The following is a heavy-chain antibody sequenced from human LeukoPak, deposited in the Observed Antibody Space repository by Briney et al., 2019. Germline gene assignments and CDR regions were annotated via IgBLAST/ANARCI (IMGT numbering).Heavy chain of an antibody. V-gene: IGHV3-23*01. J-gene: IGHJ4*02. Sequence: GGSLRLSCAASGFTFSSYAMSWVRQAPGKGLEWVSTISGSGGNTYYSGSVKGRFTISRDNSKNTLFLQMNSLRVEDTAVYYCAKGYNSGSNQVSKMDFWGQGALVTVSS. D-gene: IGHD6-25*01. CDR3: AKGYNSGSNQVSKMDF. CDR1: GFTFSSYA. CDR2: ISGSGGNT.